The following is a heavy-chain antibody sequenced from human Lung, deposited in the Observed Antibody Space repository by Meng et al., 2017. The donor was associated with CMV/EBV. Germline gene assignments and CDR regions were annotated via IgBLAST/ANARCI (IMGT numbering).Heavy chain of an antibody. V-gene: IGHV4-4*02. CDR3: LRRSGGSV. D-gene: IGHD3-10*01. CDR2: IPHRGSS. J-gene: IGHJ1*01. Sequence: QVQWRESGPALVKPWETLSLTGAVSGDSITNHNWWAWVRQPPGKGLEWIGEIPHRGSSAYNPSLKSRVSMSMDKSKNQFSLKLTSVTAADTAVYHCLRRSGGSVWGQGTLVTVSS. CDR1: GDSITNHNW.